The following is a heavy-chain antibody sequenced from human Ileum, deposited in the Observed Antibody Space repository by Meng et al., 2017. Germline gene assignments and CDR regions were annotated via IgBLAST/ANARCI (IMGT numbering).Heavy chain of an antibody. Sequence: QGQLQEAGPGLVRPAETLSLICNVSGGSVSSDGFQWGWVRQPPGKGLEWIGYASTNYNPSLKSRVTISLDTSKNQFSLELSSVTAADTAVYYCARDHWGSLDYWGQGSLVTVSS. CDR1: GGSVSSDGFQ. J-gene: IGHJ4*02. V-gene: IGHV4-61*08. CDR2: AST. CDR3: ARDHWGSLDY. D-gene: IGHD7-27*01.